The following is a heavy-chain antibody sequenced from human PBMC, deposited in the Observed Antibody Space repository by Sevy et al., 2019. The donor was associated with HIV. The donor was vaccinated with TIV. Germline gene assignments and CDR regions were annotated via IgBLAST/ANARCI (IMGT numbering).Heavy chain of an antibody. Sequence: GGSLRLSCAASGFTFSRDWMTWVRQAPGKGLEWVAKIKADGSETYSVDSVKGRFSISRDNAKNALYLQMNSLRAEDTAVYSCARDSNNLYNWGQGTLVTVSS. D-gene: IGHD3-10*01. CDR2: IKADGSET. V-gene: IGHV3-7*01. CDR3: ARDSNNLYN. J-gene: IGHJ4*02. CDR1: GFTFSRDW.